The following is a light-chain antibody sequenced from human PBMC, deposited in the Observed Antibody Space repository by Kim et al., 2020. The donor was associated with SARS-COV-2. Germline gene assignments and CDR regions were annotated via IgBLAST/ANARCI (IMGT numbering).Light chain of an antibody. Sequence: PVERATLSCTASQSIGTDLSWDQQKPGQAPRRLIYHAFTRATGIPARISGSGSGTEFTLTISSLQSEDFAVYYCQQYNDWPLTFGGGTKVDIK. CDR2: HAF. CDR1: QSIGTD. V-gene: IGKV3D-15*01. J-gene: IGKJ4*01. CDR3: QQYNDWPLT.